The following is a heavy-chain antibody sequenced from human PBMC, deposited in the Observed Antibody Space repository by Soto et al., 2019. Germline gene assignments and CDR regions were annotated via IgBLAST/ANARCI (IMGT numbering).Heavy chain of an antibody. D-gene: IGHD3-22*01. CDR1: GGSISSSSYY. V-gene: IGHV4-39*07. CDR3: ASGSCYYAEYFQH. CDR2: IYYSGST. J-gene: IGHJ1*01. Sequence: PSETLSLTCTVSGGSISSSSYYWGWIRQPPGKGLEWIGSIYYSGSTYYNPSLKSRVTISVDTSKNQFSLKLSSVTAADTAVYYCASGSCYYAEYFQHWGHGTRVTVPS.